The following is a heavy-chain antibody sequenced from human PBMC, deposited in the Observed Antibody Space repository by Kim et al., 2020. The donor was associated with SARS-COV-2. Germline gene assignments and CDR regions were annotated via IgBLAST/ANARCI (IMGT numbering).Heavy chain of an antibody. J-gene: IGHJ6*02. Sequence: SVKVSCKASGGTFSSYAISWVRQAPGQGLEWMGGIIPIFGTANYAQKFQGRVTITADESTSTAYMELSSLRSEDTAVYYCARKGDYYYDSSGFFSHYYGMDVWGQGTTVTVSS. V-gene: IGHV1-69*13. CDR1: GGTFSSYA. CDR2: IIPIFGTA. D-gene: IGHD3-22*01. CDR3: ARKGDYYYDSSGFFSHYYGMDV.